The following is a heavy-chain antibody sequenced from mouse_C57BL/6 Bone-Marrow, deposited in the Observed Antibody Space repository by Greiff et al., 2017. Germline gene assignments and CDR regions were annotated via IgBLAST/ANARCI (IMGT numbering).Heavy chain of an antibody. J-gene: IGHJ3*01. CDR2: IDPENGDT. CDR1: GFNIKDDY. Sequence: EVQLKQSGAELVRPGASVKLSCTASGFNIKDDYMHWVKQRPEQGLEWIGWIDPENGDTEYASQFPGKATITVDTSSNTAYLQLSSLTSEDTAVYYCTRIAYWGQGTLVTVSA. CDR3: TRIAY. V-gene: IGHV14-4*01.